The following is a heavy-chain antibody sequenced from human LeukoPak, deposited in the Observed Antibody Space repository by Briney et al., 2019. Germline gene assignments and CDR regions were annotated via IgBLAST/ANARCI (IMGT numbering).Heavy chain of an antibody. CDR1: GGSTSSYY. CDR2: IYYSGST. CDR3: AGAFSTVTPTLLYYYGMDV. Sequence: SETLSLTCTVSGGSTSSYYWSWIRQPPGKGLEWIGYIYYSGSTNYNPSLKSRVTISVDTSKNQFSLKLSSVTAADTAVYYCAGAFSTVTPTLLYYYGMDVWGQGTTVTVSS. V-gene: IGHV4-59*08. D-gene: IGHD4-17*01. J-gene: IGHJ6*02.